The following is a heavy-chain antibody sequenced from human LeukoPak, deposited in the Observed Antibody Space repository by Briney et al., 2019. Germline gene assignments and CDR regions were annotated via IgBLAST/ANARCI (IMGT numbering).Heavy chain of an antibody. J-gene: IGHJ6*03. CDR3: ARVTLVYANYYYYYMDV. V-gene: IGHV1-69*06. D-gene: IGHD2-8*01. CDR2: IIPIFGTA. Sequence: SVKVSCKASGGTFSSYAISWVRQAPGQGLEWMGGIIPIFGTANCAQKFQGRVTITADKSTSTAYMELSSLRSEDTAVYYCARVTLVYANYYYYYMDVWGKGTTVTVSS. CDR1: GGTFSSYA.